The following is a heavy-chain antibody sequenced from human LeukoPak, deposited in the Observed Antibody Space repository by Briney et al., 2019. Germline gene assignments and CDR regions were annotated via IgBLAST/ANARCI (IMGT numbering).Heavy chain of an antibody. CDR1: GGSFSGYY. J-gene: IGHJ5*02. D-gene: IGHD6-13*01. CDR2: INNAEST. CDR3: AREGEAAAAPNWFDP. V-gene: IGHV4-34*01. Sequence: SETLSLTCAVYGGSFSGYYWSWIRQSPGKGLEWIGEINNAESTNYNPSLKSRVTISVDTSKKQFSLNLSSVTAADTAVYYCAREGEAAAAPNWFDPWGQGTLVTVSS.